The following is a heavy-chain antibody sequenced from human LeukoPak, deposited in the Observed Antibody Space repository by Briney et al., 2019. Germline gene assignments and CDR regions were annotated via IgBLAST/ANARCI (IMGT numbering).Heavy chain of an antibody. CDR2: VNPSGGST. V-gene: IGHV1-46*01. CDR3: ARENTAARPLNY. D-gene: IGHD6-6*01. CDR1: GYTFTSHY. J-gene: IGHJ4*02. Sequence: ASVKVSCKASGYTFTSHYMHWVRQAPGQGLEWMGMVNPSGGSTSRAQKFQGRVTVTRDTSTSTVYMELRSLRFEDTAVYYCARENTAARPLNYWGQGTLVTVSS.